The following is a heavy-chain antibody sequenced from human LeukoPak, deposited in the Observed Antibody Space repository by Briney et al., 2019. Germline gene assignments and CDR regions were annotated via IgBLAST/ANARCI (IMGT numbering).Heavy chain of an antibody. CDR2: ITDGGSYI. Sequence: GGSLRLSCAASGFIFSTYSMDWVRQAPGKGLEWVSSITDGGSYIYYADSVKGRFTISRDNAKNSLYLQMNSLRAEGTAVYYCAKEYNGYNGVFDYWGQGTLVTVPS. CDR1: GFIFSTYS. J-gene: IGHJ4*02. V-gene: IGHV3-21*01. CDR3: AKEYNGYNGVFDY. D-gene: IGHD5-24*01.